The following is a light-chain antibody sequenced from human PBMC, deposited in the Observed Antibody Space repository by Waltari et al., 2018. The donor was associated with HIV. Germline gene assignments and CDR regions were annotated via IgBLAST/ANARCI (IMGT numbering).Light chain of an antibody. CDR3: SSWDDNLNGPV. CDR1: VSNIGSRS. J-gene: IGLJ3*02. V-gene: IGLV1-44*01. Sequence: QIVLTQSPSASGTPGQGVTISCSGGVSNIGSRSVHWDQPVPGTAPTLLIYNDNPSPSGVPDRFTGSKSGTSASLAISGLRSEDESDYYCSSWDDNLNGPVFGGGTKLTVL. CDR2: NDN.